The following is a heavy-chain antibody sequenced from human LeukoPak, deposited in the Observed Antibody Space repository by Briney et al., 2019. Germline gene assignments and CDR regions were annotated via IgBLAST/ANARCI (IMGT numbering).Heavy chain of an antibody. D-gene: IGHD5-24*01. Sequence: MPSETLSLSCGVYGGSFSGYYWSWVRQTPGKGLEWVGEINTRGSTNYNPSLMSRVTLSADTSKNQFSLTLNSVTAADTAVYYCARRRLAYYFDYWGQGTLVTVSS. CDR1: GGSFSGYY. V-gene: IGHV4-34*01. CDR3: ARRRLAYYFDY. CDR2: INTRGST. J-gene: IGHJ4*02.